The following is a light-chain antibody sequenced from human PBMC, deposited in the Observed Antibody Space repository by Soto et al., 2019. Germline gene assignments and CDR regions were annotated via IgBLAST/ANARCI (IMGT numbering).Light chain of an antibody. J-gene: IGKJ3*01. Sequence: DIVMTQSPLSLPVTPGEPASISCRSSQSPLHSNGYNYLDWYLQKPGQSPQLLIYLGSNRTSGVPDRFSGSGSGTDFTLKISRVEAEDVGVYYCMQALQTPLFTFGPGTKVDIK. CDR3: MQALQTPLFT. V-gene: IGKV2-28*01. CDR1: QSPLHSNGYNY. CDR2: LGS.